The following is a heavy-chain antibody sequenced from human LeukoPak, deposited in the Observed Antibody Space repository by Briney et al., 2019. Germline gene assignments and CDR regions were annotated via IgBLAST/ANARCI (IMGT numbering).Heavy chain of an antibody. D-gene: IGHD3-22*01. CDR3: ARGPTYYYDSSGYSFDY. Sequence: SETLSLTCAVYGGSFSGYYWSWIRQPPGKGLEWIGEINHSGSTNYNPSLKSRVTISVDTSKNQFSLKLSSVTAADTVVYYCARGPTYYYDSSGYSFDYWGQGTLVTVSS. CDR2: INHSGST. V-gene: IGHV4-34*01. CDR1: GGSFSGYY. J-gene: IGHJ4*02.